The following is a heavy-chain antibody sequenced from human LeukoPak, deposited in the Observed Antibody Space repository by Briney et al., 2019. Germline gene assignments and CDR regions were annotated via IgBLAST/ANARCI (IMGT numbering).Heavy chain of an antibody. J-gene: IGHJ4*02. D-gene: IGHD5-24*01. V-gene: IGHV1-2*02. Sequence: ASVKVSCKASGYTFTGYYMHWVRQAPGQGLEWMGWINPNSGGTNYAQKFQGRVTMTRDTSISTAYMELSRLRSDYTAVYYCARTPVEMATQRTENYFDYWGQGTLVTVSS. CDR1: GYTFTGYY. CDR2: INPNSGGT. CDR3: ARTPVEMATQRTENYFDY.